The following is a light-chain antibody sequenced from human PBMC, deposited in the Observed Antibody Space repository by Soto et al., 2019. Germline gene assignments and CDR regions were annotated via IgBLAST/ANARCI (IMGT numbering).Light chain of an antibody. CDR2: SAS. J-gene: IGKJ2*01. V-gene: IGKV1-39*01. CDR1: QSISRY. CDR3: QQNLETPYT. Sequence: EIQMTQSPLSLSASVGDRVTVTCRAGQSISRYLNWYQQRPGKAPKLLIYSASSLQTGVPSRFSGSVSGTDGTITISSLQTEDGSTYYCQQNLETPYTFCQGTKVDIK.